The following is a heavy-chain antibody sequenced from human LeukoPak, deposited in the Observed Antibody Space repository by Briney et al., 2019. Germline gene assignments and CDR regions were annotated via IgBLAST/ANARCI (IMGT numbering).Heavy chain of an antibody. CDR1: GFTFSSYG. CDR3: AKDLASYYYDSSGYYYYGMDV. J-gene: IGHJ6*02. D-gene: IGHD3-22*01. Sequence: GGSLRLSCAASGFTFSSYGMHWVRQAPGKGLEWVAVISYDGSNKYYADSVKGRFTISRDNSKNTLYLQMNSLRAEDTAVYYCAKDLASYYYDSSGYYYYGMDVWGRGITVTVSS. CDR2: ISYDGSNK. V-gene: IGHV3-30*18.